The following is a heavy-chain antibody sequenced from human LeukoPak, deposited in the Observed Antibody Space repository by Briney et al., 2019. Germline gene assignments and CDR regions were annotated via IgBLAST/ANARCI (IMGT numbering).Heavy chain of an antibody. CDR3: ARAPVTTVFGY. J-gene: IGHJ4*02. CDR1: GGSISSYY. Sequence: SETLSLTCTVSGGSISSYYWSWIRQPPGKGLEWIGYIYYSGSTNYNPSLKSRVTISVDTSKNQFSLKLSSVTAADTAVYYCARAPVTTVFGYWGQGTLVTVFS. V-gene: IGHV4-59*01. D-gene: IGHD4-11*01. CDR2: IYYSGST.